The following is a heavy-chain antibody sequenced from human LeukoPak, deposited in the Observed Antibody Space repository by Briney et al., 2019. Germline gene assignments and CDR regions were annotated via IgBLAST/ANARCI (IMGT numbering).Heavy chain of an antibody. CDR1: GFVFSSYA. CDR2: TSGGGGST. CDR3: AKDTGSGWYQPFDY. D-gene: IGHD6-19*01. J-gene: IGHJ4*02. V-gene: IGHV3-23*01. Sequence: PGGSLRLSCAASGFVFSSYAMTWVRQTPGKGLEWVSDTSGGGGSTYYADSVKGRFTISRDNSKDTLYLQLNSLRVEDTAVYYCAKDTGSGWYQPFDYWGQGTLVTVSS.